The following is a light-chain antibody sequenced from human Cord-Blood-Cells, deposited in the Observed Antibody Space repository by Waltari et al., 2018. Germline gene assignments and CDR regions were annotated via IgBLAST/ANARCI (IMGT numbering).Light chain of an antibody. V-gene: IGLV2-23*01. CDR3: CSYAGSSTFV. CDR1: SSDVGSYDL. J-gene: IGLJ1*01. Sequence: SALTQPASVSGSPGPSIPISCTGTSSDVGSYDLVSWYQQHPGKAPKRMIYEGSKRPSGVSNRFSGSKSGNTASLTISGLQAEDEADYYCCSYAGSSTFVFGTGTKVTVL. CDR2: EGS.